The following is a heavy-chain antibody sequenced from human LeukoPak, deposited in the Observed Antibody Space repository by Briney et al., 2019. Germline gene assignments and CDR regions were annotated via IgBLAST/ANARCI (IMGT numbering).Heavy chain of an antibody. V-gene: IGHV1-18*01. D-gene: IGHD2-21*02. CDR3: ARDGLAYCGGDCYFDS. Sequence: ASVKVSCKASGYTFTSYGITWVRQAPGQGLEWMAWISAYNGYTNYAQKLQGRVTMTTDTSTNTAYMKLRSLRSDDSAVYYCARDGLAYCGGDCYFDSWGQGTLVTVSS. CDR1: GYTFTSYG. J-gene: IGHJ4*02. CDR2: ISAYNGYT.